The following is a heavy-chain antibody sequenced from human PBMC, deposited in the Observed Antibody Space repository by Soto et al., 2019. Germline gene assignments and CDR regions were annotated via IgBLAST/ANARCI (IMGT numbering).Heavy chain of an antibody. CDR2: ISTAHSDI. D-gene: IGHD3-10*01. Sequence: QVQLIQSGPEMKKPGASVKVSCKASGYTFTSYGISWVRQAPGQGLEWMGWISTAHSDIGYAQKFQGRVTMTTDTSTSTAFMEMRSLTSDDTAVYYCARDPAYIREYWGQGTQVTVSS. CDR3: ARDPAYIREY. J-gene: IGHJ4*02. CDR1: GYTFTSYG. V-gene: IGHV1-18*01.